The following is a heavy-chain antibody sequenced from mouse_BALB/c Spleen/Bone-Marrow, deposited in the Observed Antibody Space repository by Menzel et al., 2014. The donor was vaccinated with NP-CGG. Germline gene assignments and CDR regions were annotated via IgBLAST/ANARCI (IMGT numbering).Heavy chain of an antibody. CDR3: SRSGGNFETMHY. CDR1: GYSFTGYY. V-gene: IGHV1S34*01. D-gene: IGHD2-1*01. CDR2: ISCYNGAT. Sequence: LLKTEASVKISCKASGYSFTGYYMHWVKQSHGKSLERIGYISCYNGATSYNQKFKGKATFTVDTSSSTAYMQFNSLTSEDSAVDYCSRSGGNFETMHYWGQGTPVTVSS. J-gene: IGHJ4*01.